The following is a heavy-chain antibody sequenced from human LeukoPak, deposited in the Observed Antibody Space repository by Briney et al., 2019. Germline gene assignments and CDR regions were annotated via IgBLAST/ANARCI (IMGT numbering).Heavy chain of an antibody. Sequence: SETLSLTCTVSGGSISSSSYYWGWIRQPPGTGLEWIGSIYYSGSTYYNPSLKSRVTISVDTSKNQFSLKLSSVTAADTAVYYCARDRATSIAVFDYWGQGTLVTVSS. D-gene: IGHD5-24*01. CDR1: GGSISSSSYY. J-gene: IGHJ4*02. CDR3: ARDRATSIAVFDY. CDR2: IYYSGST. V-gene: IGHV4-39*07.